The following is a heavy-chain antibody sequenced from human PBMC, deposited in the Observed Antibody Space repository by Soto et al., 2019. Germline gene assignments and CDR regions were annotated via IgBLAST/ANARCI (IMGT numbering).Heavy chain of an antibody. CDR2: ISGSGGST. V-gene: IGHV3-23*01. CDR1: GFTFSSYA. D-gene: IGHD6-13*01. CDR3: AKGGFYSSPYYYYYYMDV. J-gene: IGHJ6*03. Sequence: GGSLRLSCAASGFTFSSYAMSWVRQAPGKGLEWVSAISGSGGSTYYADSVKGRFTISRDNSKNTLYLQMNSLRAEDTAVYYCAKGGFYSSPYYYYYYMDVWGKGTTVTVSS.